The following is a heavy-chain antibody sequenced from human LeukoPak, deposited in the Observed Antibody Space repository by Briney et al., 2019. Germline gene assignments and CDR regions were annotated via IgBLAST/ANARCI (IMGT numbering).Heavy chain of an antibody. CDR2: ISSSSSYI. Sequence: GGSLRLSCAASGFTFSSYSMNWVRQAPGKGLEWVSSISSSSSYIYYADSVKGRFTISRDNAKNSLYLQMNSLRAEDTAVYYCARYGILTGSGMDVWGKGTTVTVSS. CDR1: GFTFSSYS. J-gene: IGHJ6*04. V-gene: IGHV3-21*01. D-gene: IGHD3-9*01. CDR3: ARYGILTGSGMDV.